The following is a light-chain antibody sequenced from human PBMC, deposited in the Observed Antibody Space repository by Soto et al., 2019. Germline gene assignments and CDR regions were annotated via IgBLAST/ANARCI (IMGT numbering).Light chain of an antibody. CDR2: GAS. J-gene: IGKJ5*01. Sequence: EIVMTQSPATLSVSPGERATLSCRASQSVSSNLAWYQQKPGQAPRLLIYGASTRATGIPARFSGSGSGTGFPPTHSRPPAGGFAVYFFQEYNNWAPITFRQGTRPEIK. CDR3: QEYNNWAPIT. CDR1: QSVSSN. V-gene: IGKV3-15*01.